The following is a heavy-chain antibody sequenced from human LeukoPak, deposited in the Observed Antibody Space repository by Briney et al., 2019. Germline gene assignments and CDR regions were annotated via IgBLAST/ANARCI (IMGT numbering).Heavy chain of an antibody. J-gene: IGHJ3*02. D-gene: IGHD3-22*01. CDR1: GGSISSGSYC. CDR3: ATRGNSSGYYRPIGLDAFDI. V-gene: IGHV4-61*09. CDR2: IYTSGNT. Sequence: SETLSLTCTVSGGSISSGSYCWSWIRQPAGKGLEWIGHIYTSGNTNYNPSLKSRVTISVDTSKNQFSLKLSSVTAADTAVYYCATRGNSSGYYRPIGLDAFDIWGQGTMVTVSS.